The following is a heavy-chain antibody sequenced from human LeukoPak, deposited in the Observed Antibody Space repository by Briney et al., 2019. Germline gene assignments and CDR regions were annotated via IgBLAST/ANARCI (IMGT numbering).Heavy chain of an antibody. CDR3: ARPDLGPLGYYDFWSGYARDY. CDR2: IYYSGST. V-gene: IGHV4-39*01. J-gene: IGHJ4*02. Sequence: SETLSLTCTVSGGSISSSSYHWGWIRQPPGKGLEWIGSIYYSGSTYYNPSLKSRVTISVDTSKNQFSLKLSSVTAADTAVYYCARPDLGPLGYYDFWSGYARDYWGQGTLVTVSS. D-gene: IGHD3-3*01. CDR1: GGSISSSSYH.